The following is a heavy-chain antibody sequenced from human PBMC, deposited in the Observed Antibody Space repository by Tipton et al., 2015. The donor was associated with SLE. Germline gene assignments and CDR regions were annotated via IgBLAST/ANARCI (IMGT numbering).Heavy chain of an antibody. Sequence: SLRLSCAASGVTFSNYWMSWVRQAPGKGLEWVANIKEDGSETYYVDSVKGRFTISRDNAKSSLYLQVNSLRAEDTAVYYCVREGDTAFDYWGQGTLVSVSS. CDR3: VREGDTAFDY. J-gene: IGHJ4*02. CDR2: IKEDGSET. D-gene: IGHD5-18*01. V-gene: IGHV3-7*01. CDR1: GVTFSNYW.